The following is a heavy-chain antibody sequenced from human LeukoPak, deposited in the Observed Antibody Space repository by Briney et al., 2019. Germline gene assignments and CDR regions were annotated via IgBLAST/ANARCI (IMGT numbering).Heavy chain of an antibody. CDR2: INPNSGGT. J-gene: IGHJ4*02. V-gene: IGHV1-2*02. CDR1: GYTFTGYY. D-gene: IGHD3-22*01. CDR3: ASINLPDSSGYYDD. Sequence: ASVKVSCKASGYTFTGYYMHWVRQAPGQGLEWMGLINPNSGGTNYAQKFQGRVTMTRDTSISTAYMELSRLRSDDSAVYYCASINLPDSSGYYDDWGQGTLVTVSS.